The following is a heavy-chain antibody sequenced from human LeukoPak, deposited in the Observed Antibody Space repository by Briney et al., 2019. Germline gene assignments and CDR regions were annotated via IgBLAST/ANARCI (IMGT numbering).Heavy chain of an antibody. CDR3: ARSPVWWFDP. D-gene: IGHD3-16*01. V-gene: IGHV4-61*02. J-gene: IGHJ5*02. CDR1: RGSTSSGSYY. CDR2: IYTSGST. Sequence: PSETLSLTCTVSRGSTSSGSYYWSWIRQPAGKGLEWIGRIYTSGSTNYNPSLKSRVTISVDTSKNQFSLKLSSVTAADTAVYYCARSPVWWFDPWGQGTLVTVSS.